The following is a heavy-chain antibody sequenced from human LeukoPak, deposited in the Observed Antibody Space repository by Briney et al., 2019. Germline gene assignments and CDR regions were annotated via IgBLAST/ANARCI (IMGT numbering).Heavy chain of an antibody. V-gene: IGHV4-59*05. CDR2: IYYNGST. CDR3: ARLTVGVICFDY. CDR1: GGSISSYY. Sequence: PSETLSLTCTVSGGSISSYYWSWIRQPPGKGLEWIGSIYYNGSTHYNPSLKSRVTISVDTSKNQFSLKLSSVTAADTAVYYCARLTVGVICFDYWGQGTLVTVSS. D-gene: IGHD2-21*01. J-gene: IGHJ4*02.